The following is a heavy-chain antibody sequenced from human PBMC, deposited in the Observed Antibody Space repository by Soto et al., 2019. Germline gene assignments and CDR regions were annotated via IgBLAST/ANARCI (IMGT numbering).Heavy chain of an antibody. D-gene: IGHD3-22*01. CDR1: GYTFTSYG. CDR3: ARVSHITMIVVQRWYFDR. Sequence: QVQLVQSGAEVKKPGASVKVSCKASGYTFTSYGVSWVRQAPGQGLEWMGWISAYNGNTNYAQKLQGRVTMTTDTSTSTAYMELRSLRSDDTAVYYCARVSHITMIVVQRWYFDRWGRGTLVTVSS. CDR2: ISAYNGNT. J-gene: IGHJ2*01. V-gene: IGHV1-18*01.